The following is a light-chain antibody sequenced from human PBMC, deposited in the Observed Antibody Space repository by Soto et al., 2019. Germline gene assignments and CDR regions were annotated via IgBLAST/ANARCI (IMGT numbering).Light chain of an antibody. J-gene: IGKJ1*01. CDR2: AAS. V-gene: IGKV3-15*01. CDR3: QQYNNWPRT. Sequence: EMVLTQSPATLSVSPWERATLSCRASQSVGTNFAWYQQKPGQAPRLLIYAASIRATGIPARFSGSGSGTEFALTISSLQSEDFAVYYCQQYNNWPRTFGQGTKVDIK. CDR1: QSVGTN.